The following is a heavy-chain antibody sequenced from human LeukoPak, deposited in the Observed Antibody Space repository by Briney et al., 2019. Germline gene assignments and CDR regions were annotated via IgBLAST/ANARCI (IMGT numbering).Heavy chain of an antibody. CDR3: ARILVAGTGAFDI. J-gene: IGHJ3*02. CDR2: IKQDGSVK. Sequence: GGSLRLSCAASGFTFSRYWMTWVRQAPGKGLEWVANIKQDGSVKYYEDSLKGRFTISRDNAKNSLYLQMNSLRAEDTAVYYCARILVAGTGAFDIWGQGTMVTVSS. V-gene: IGHV3-7*03. D-gene: IGHD2-2*01. CDR1: GFTFSRYW.